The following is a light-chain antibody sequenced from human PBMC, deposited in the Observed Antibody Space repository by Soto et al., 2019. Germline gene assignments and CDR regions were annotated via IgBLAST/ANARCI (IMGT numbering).Light chain of an antibody. J-gene: IGKJ4*01. V-gene: IGKV3-20*01. CDR1: QSVSNDF. CDR3: QQYGSSPPLT. CDR2: GAS. Sequence: EIVLTQSPGILSLSPGERATLSCRASQSVSNDFLAWYQQKPGQAPRLLIYGASTRATDVPDRFSGSGSGTDFTLTISRLEPEDFAVYYCQQYGSSPPLTFGGGTKVDIK.